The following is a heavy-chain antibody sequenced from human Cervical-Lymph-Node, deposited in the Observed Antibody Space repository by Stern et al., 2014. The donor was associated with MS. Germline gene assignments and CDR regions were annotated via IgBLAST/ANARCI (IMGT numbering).Heavy chain of an antibody. CDR2: ISHDGRA. CDR1: GGSFSDHY. CDR3: ATQGGFTYGG. J-gene: IGHJ4*02. Sequence: QVQLQQWGAGLLKPSETLSLTCAVYGGSFSDHYWSWIRQPPGKGLEWIGKISHDGRAKYNSSLQSRVTISVDASKNQFLLSLFSVTAADTATYYCATQGGFTYGGWGQGTLVTVSS. D-gene: IGHD5-18*01. V-gene: IGHV4-34*01.